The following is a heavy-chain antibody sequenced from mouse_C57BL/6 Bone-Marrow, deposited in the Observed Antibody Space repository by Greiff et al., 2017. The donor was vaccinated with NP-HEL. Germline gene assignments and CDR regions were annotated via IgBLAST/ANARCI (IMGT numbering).Heavy chain of an antibody. CDR1: GFTFSSYG. CDR3: ARHYYSNYFDY. J-gene: IGHJ2*01. V-gene: IGHV5-6*01. CDR2: ISSGGSYT. Sequence: EVKLMESGGDLVKPGGSLKLSCAASGFTFSSYGMSWVRQTPDKRLEWVATISSGGSYTYYPDSVKGRFTISRDNATNTLYRQMSSLKSEDTAMYYCARHYYSNYFDYWGQGTTLTVSS. D-gene: IGHD2-5*01.